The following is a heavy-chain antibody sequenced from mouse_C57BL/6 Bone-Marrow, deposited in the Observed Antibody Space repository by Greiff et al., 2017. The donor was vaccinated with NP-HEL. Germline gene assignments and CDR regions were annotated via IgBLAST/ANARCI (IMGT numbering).Heavy chain of an antibody. CDR1: GYTFTSYW. Sequence: QVQLQQPGAELVKPGASVKMSCKASGYTFTSYWITWVKQRPGQGLEWIGDIYPGSGSTNYNEKFKSKATLTVDTSSSTAYMQLSSLTSEDSAVYYCAREGDGSSPFDYWGQGTTLTVSS. J-gene: IGHJ2*01. V-gene: IGHV1-55*01. CDR2: IYPGSGST. CDR3: AREGDGSSPFDY. D-gene: IGHD1-1*01.